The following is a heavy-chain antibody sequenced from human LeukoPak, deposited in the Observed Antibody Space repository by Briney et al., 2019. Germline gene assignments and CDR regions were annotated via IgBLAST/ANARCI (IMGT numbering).Heavy chain of an antibody. D-gene: IGHD3-3*02. Sequence: GESLKISCKGSGYSFTDYWIGWVRQMPGKGLEWMGIIYPDDSDTRYSPSFQGQVTMSADKSISTAYLQWSSLKASDTAMYYCARTSSNSFDYWGQGTLVTVSS. V-gene: IGHV5-51*01. CDR3: ARTSSNSFDY. J-gene: IGHJ4*02. CDR1: GYSFTDYW. CDR2: IYPDDSDT.